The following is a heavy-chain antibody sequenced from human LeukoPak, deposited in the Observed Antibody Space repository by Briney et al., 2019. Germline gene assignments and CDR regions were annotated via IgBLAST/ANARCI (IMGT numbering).Heavy chain of an antibody. V-gene: IGHV3-72*01. CDR3: ARIGRNSYLDY. Sequence: GGSLRLSCAASGFTLSDHYIDWVRQAPGKGLEWVGRSRNKANSYTTEYTASVKGRFTTSRDDSKNSLYLQMNSLKTEDTAVYYCARIGRNSYLDYWGQGTLVTVSS. CDR2: SRNKANSYTT. J-gene: IGHJ4*02. D-gene: IGHD4-23*01. CDR1: GFTLSDHY.